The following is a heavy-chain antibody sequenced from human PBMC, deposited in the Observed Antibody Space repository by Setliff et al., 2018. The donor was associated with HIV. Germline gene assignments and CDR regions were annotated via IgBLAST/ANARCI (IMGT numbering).Heavy chain of an antibody. CDR1: GFTFTNYA. D-gene: IGHD3-16*01. Sequence: GGSLRLSCVASGFTFTNYAMVWVRLAPGRGLEWVSTISDSGGGTYYADSVQGRFTISRDNSKNTLYLQINSLRPDDTAIYYCAKDTPQGAAIDLWGQGTLVTV. J-gene: IGHJ4*02. CDR3: AKDTPQGAAIDL. CDR2: ISDSGGGT. V-gene: IGHV3-23*01.